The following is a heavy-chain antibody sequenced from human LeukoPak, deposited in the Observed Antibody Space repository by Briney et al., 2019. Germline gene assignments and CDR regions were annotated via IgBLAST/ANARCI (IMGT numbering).Heavy chain of an antibody. J-gene: IGHJ3*02. V-gene: IGHV1-2*02. CDR2: INPNSGGT. CDR1: GYTFTDYY. CDR3: ARDLGDGYNSYAFDI. D-gene: IGHD5-24*01. Sequence: ASVKVSCKASGYTFTDYYMHWVRQAPGQGLEWMGWINPNSGGTYYAQKFQGRVTMTRDTSITTAYMELSRLRSDDTAVYYCARDLGDGYNSYAFDIWGQGTMVTVSP.